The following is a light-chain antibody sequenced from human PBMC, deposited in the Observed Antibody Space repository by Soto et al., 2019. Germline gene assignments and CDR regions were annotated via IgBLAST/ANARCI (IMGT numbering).Light chain of an antibody. V-gene: IGKV3-20*01. CDR1: QSVSSSY. J-gene: IGKJ1*01. CDR3: QQYGSPWT. CDR2: GAS. Sequence: EIVLTQSPGTLSLTPGERATLSCRASQSVSSSYLAWYQQKPGQAPRLLIYGASSRATGIPDRFSGSGSGTDFSLNISRLEHEDFAVSYCQQYGSPWTFGQGTKVEIK.